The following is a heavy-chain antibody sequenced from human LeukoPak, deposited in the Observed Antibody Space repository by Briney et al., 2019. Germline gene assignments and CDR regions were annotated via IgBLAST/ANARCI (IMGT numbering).Heavy chain of an antibody. CDR1: GFTFNNYW. CDR3: TRTGYRHGMDV. V-gene: IGHV3-74*01. Sequence: GGSLRLSCAASGFTFNNYWIHWVRQAPGKGLVWVSSTSTDGSTTVYGDSVKGRFTISRDNGKNTLDLQLNSLRVEDMAVYFCTRTGYRHGMDVWGQGTTVTVSS. D-gene: IGHD3-16*02. J-gene: IGHJ6*02. CDR2: TSTDGSTT.